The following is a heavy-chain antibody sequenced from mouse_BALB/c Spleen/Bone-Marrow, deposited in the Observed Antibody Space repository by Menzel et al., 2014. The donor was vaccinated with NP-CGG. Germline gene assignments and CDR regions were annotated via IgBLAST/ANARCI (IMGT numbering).Heavy chain of an antibody. D-gene: IGHD2-14*01. CDR2: ISGYYGDA. J-gene: IGHJ4*01. CDR1: GYTFTGHA. CDR3: ARSGKVRNAMDY. Sequence: QVQLQQPGAKLVRPGVSVKISCKGSGYTFTGHAMHWVKRSHAKSLEWIGLISGYYGDAIYNQKFKGKATMTVDKSSSTAYMELARLTSEDSAIYYCARSGKVRNAMDYWGQGTSVTVSS. V-gene: IGHV1S137*01.